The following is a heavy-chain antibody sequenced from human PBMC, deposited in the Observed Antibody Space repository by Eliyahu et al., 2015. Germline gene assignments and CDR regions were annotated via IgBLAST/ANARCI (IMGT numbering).Heavy chain of an antibody. CDR1: GFTFDDYA. V-gene: IGHV3-9*01. J-gene: IGHJ4*02. CDR2: ISWNSGSI. D-gene: IGHD6-19*01. CDR3: AKDINGSGGYFDY. Sequence: EVQLVESGGGLVQPGRSLRLSCAASGFTFDDYAMHWVRQAPGKGLEWVSGISWNSGSIGYADSVKGRFTISRDNAKNSLYLQMNSLRAEDTALYYCAKDINGSGGYFDYWGQGTLVTVSS.